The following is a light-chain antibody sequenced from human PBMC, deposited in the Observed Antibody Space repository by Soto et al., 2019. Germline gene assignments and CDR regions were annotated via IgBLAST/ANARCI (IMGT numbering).Light chain of an antibody. CDR2: SND. J-gene: IGLJ2*01. V-gene: IGLV1-47*02. CDR3: AAWDDSLL. CDR1: SSNIGSNY. Sequence: QSALTQPPSASGTPGQSVTISCSGSSSNIGSNYVYWYQQLPGTAPKLLIYSNDQRPSGVPDRFSGSKSGTSASLAISGLRSEDEADYYCAAWDDSLLFGGGTKLTVL.